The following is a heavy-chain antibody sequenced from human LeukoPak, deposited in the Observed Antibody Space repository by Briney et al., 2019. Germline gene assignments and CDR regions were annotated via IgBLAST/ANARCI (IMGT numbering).Heavy chain of an antibody. J-gene: IGHJ4*02. D-gene: IGHD3-22*01. V-gene: IGHV3-49*04. Sequence: GGSLRLSCTASGFTFGDYAMSWVRQAPGKGLECVGIIRSKAYGGATEYAASVKGRFTISRGDSKTIAYLQMNSLKTEDTGVYYCTRVGHYYDSRGYYVVDFDSWGQGTLVTVSS. CDR3: TRVGHYYDSRGYYVVDFDS. CDR2: IRSKAYGGAT. CDR1: GFTFGDYA.